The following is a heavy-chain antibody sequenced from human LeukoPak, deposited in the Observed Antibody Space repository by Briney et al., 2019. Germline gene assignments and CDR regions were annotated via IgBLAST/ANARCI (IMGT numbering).Heavy chain of an antibody. D-gene: IGHD6-13*01. CDR3: VRGVGVSRFNYFDP. J-gene: IGHJ5*02. CDR2: IWYDASNK. Sequence: TGGSLRLSCAASGFTFSSFGMHWVRQAPGMGLEWVAVIWYDASNKYYADSVKGRFTISRDNSKNTLFLQMNSLRDDDTAVYYCVRGVGVSRFNYFDPWGQGTLVIVSS. CDR1: GFTFSSFG. V-gene: IGHV3-33*01.